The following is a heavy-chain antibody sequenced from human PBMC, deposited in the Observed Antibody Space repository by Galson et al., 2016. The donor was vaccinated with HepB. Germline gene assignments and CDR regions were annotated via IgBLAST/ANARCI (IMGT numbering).Heavy chain of an antibody. Sequence: SLRLSCAASGFLFSSYNMLWVRQAPGRGLEYVSAITSNGGSTFYADSVKGRFTISRDNSKNTLYLQMGSLRPEDTAGYYCTRGRSFDYWGQGTLVTVSS. D-gene: IGHD3-10*01. V-gene: IGHV3-64*02. CDR2: ITSNGGST. J-gene: IGHJ4*02. CDR3: TRGRSFDY. CDR1: GFLFSSYN.